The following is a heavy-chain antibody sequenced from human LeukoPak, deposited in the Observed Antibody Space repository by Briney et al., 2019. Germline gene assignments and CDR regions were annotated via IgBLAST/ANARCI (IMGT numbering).Heavy chain of an antibody. CDR1: GYTFTAYY. CDR3: ARGANWGTADY. J-gene: IGHJ4*02. CDR2: INPNSGGT. V-gene: IGHV1-2*02. D-gene: IGHD7-27*01. Sequence: ASVKVSCRASGYTFTAYYMHWVRQAPGQGLEWMGWINPNSGGTNYAQKFQGRVTMTRDTSISTAYMELSRLRSDDTAVYSCARGANWGTADYWGQGTLVTVSS.